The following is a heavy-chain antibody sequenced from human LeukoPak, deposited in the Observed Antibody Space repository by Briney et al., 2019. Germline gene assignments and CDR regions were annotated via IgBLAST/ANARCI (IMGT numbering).Heavy chain of an antibody. CDR3: AKDSSSFVREDY. CDR1: GFTFSSYA. V-gene: IGHV3-23*01. Sequence: GGYLRLSCAASGFTFSSYAMSWVRQAPGKGLEWVSAISGSGGSTYYADSVKGRFTISRDNSKNTLYLQMNSLRAEDTAVYYCAKDSSSFVREDYWGQGTLVTVSS. D-gene: IGHD6-6*01. CDR2: ISGSGGST. J-gene: IGHJ4*02.